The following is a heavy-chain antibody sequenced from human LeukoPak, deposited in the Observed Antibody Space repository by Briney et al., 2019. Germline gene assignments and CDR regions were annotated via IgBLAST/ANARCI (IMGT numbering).Heavy chain of an antibody. CDR1: GGTFSSYA. J-gene: IGHJ4*02. D-gene: IGHD6-19*01. Sequence: ASVKVSCKASGGTFSSYAISWVRQAPGQGLEWMGRIIPILGIANYAQKFQGRVTITADKSTSTAYMELSSLRSEDTAVYYCAKDYRPDPSMAVAGILDYWGQGTLVTVSS. CDR2: IIPILGIA. V-gene: IGHV1-69*04. CDR3: AKDYRPDPSMAVAGILDY.